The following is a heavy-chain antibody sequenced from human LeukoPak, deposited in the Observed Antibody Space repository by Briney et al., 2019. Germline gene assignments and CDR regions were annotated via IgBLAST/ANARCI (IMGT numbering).Heavy chain of an antibody. V-gene: IGHV3-74*01. CDR2: IYNYGSIT. CDR3: ARDRGPRTGFMVREAYDY. CDR1: FHLRKLR. J-gene: IGHJ4*02. D-gene: IGHD3-10*01. Sequence: GSLGPLLASPWFHLRKLRIHLVRQTPGKGLVLVSSIYNYGSITNYADSVKGRFSISRDNAKNTLYLQMSSLRAEDTAVYYCARDRGPRTGFMVREAYDYWGQGTLVTVSS.